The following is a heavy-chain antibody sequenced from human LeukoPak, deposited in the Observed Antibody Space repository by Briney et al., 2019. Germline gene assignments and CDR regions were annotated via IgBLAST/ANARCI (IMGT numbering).Heavy chain of an antibody. CDR1: GFTFDDYA. J-gene: IGHJ4*02. CDR2: IGWDGGYT. D-gene: IGHD3-22*01. V-gene: IGHV3-43D*03. CDR3: AKGGVYDSSVYFDY. Sequence: GGSLRLSCAASGFTFDDYAMHWARQAPGKGLEWVSLIGWDGGYTYYADSVKGRFTISRDNSKNSLYLQMNSLRAEDTALYYCAKGGVYDSSVYFDYWGQGTLVTVSS.